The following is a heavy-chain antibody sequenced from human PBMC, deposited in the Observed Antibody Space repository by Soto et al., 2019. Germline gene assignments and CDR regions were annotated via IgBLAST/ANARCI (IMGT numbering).Heavy chain of an antibody. V-gene: IGHV4-34*01. Sequence: SETLSLTCAVYGGSFSGYYWSWIRQPPGKGLEWIGEINHSGSTNYNPSLKSRVTISVDTSKNQFSLKLSSVTAADTAVYYCARGFQGGYSSGWSRFDYWGQGTLVTVSS. CDR1: GGSFSGYY. D-gene: IGHD6-19*01. J-gene: IGHJ4*02. CDR2: INHSGST. CDR3: ARGFQGGYSSGWSRFDY.